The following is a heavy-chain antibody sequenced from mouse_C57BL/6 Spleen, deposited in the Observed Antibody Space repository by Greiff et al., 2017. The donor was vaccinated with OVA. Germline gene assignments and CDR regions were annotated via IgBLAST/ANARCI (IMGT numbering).Heavy chain of an antibody. CDR1: GYTFTSYW. CDR2: IDPSDSYT. CDR3: ARGIGNCEAWFAY. D-gene: IGHD2-1*01. J-gene: IGHJ3*01. Sequence: QVQLQQSGAELVKPGASVKLSCKASGYTFTSYWMQWVKQRPGQGLEWIGEIDPSDSYTNYNQKFKGKSTLTVDTSSSTAYMQLSSLTSEDSAVYYCARGIGNCEAWFAYWGQGTLVTVSA. V-gene: IGHV1-50*01.